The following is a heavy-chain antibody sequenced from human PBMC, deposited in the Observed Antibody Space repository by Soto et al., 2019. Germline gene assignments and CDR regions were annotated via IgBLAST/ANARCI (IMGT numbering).Heavy chain of an antibody. CDR2: IWYDGSNK. J-gene: IGHJ4*02. CDR3: AAATTWNFHFPY. V-gene: IGHV3-33*03. CDR1: GFTISTHG. D-gene: IGHD1-7*01. Sequence: QAQLVESGGGVVQPGTSLRLSCAASGFTISTHGMHWVRQAPGKGLEWLANIWYDGSNKFYAESVKGRFSISKDNSKNTLYLQMSSLRAEDTAVYYGAAATTWNFHFPYWGQGTQVTVSS.